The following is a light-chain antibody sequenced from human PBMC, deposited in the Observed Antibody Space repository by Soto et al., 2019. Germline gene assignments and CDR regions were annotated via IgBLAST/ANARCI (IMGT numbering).Light chain of an antibody. CDR1: SSDVGGYNS. CDR3: SSYTTSSTRV. V-gene: IGLV2-14*01. J-gene: IGLJ1*01. CDR2: EVS. Sequence: QSVLTQPASVSGSPGQSITISCTGTSSDVGGYNSVSWYQQNPGKAPKLMIFEVSERPSGVSNRFSGSKSGNTASLTISGLQAEDEADYYCSSYTTSSTRVFGTGTKVTVL.